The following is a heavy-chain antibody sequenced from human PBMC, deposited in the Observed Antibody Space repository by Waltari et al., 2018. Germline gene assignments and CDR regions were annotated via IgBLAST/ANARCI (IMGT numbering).Heavy chain of an antibody. J-gene: IGHJ4*02. CDR1: GGSFGGYY. Sequence: QVQLQQWGAGLLKPSETLSLTCAVYGGSFGGYYWTWSRQSPGKGLEWIGEINHSGSTNYNPSLKSRVTISVDTSKNQFSLKVSSVTAADTAVYYCARQFSSGWYSEYWGQGTLVTVSS. CDR2: INHSGST. V-gene: IGHV4-34*01. D-gene: IGHD6-19*01. CDR3: ARQFSSGWYSEY.